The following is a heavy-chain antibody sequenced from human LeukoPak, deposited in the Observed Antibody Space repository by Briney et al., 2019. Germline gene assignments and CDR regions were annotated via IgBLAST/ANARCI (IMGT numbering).Heavy chain of an antibody. Sequence: GGSLRLSCAASGFTFSSYWMHWVRQAPGKGLVWVSRINSDGSSTSYADSVKGRFTISRDNAKNTLYLQMNSLRAEDTAVYYCARRWELLSIGAFDIWGQGTMVTVSS. D-gene: IGHD1-26*01. J-gene: IGHJ3*02. CDR1: GFTFSSYW. CDR2: INSDGSST. V-gene: IGHV3-74*01. CDR3: ARRWELLSIGAFDI.